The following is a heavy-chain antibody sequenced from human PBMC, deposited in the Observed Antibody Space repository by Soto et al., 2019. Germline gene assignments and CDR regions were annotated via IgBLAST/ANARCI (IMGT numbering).Heavy chain of an antibody. V-gene: IGHV4-59*01. D-gene: IGHD1-26*01. J-gene: IGHJ3*02. CDR1: GGSITSFY. Sequence: PSETLSLTCSVSGGSITSFYWSWIRQPPGKALEWIGYIYFTGKSNYNPSFKTRVTLSGDTSKNLFSLTLASVTAADTSVYYCGSDCYYYEDGNLGRSPFDIFDQGT. CDR2: IYFTGKS. CDR3: GSDCYYYEDGNLGRSPFDI.